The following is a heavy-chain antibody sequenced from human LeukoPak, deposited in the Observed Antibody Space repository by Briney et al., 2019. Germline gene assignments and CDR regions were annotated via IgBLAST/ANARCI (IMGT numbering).Heavy chain of an antibody. J-gene: IGHJ4*02. D-gene: IGHD2-15*01. CDR2: INPNSGGT. CDR1: GYTFTGYY. V-gene: IGHV1-2*02. Sequence: ASVKVSCKASGYTFTGYYMHWVRQAPGQGLEWMGWINPNSGGTNYAQKFQGRVTMTRDTSISTAYMELSRLRSDDTAVYYCARRSSGGTSSPFDYWGQGTLVTVSS. CDR3: ARRSSGGTSSPFDY.